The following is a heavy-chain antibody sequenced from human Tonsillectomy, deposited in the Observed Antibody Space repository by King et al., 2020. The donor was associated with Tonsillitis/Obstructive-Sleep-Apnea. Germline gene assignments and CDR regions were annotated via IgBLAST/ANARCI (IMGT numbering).Heavy chain of an antibody. D-gene: IGHD4-23*01. J-gene: IGHJ6*02. CDR2: MNPNSGNT. V-gene: IGHV1-8*01. CDR3: ARGGMTTVVTPNGMDV. CDR1: GYTFTSYD. Sequence: QLVQSGAEVKKPGASVKVSCKTSGYTFTSYDINWVRQATGQGLEWMGWMNPNSGNTGYARKFQGRVTMTRNTSISTAYMELSSLRSEDTAVYYCARGGMTTVVTPNGMDVWGQGTTVTVSS.